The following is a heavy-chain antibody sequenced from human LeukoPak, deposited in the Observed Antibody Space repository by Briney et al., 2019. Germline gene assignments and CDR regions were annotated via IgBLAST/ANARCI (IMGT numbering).Heavy chain of an antibody. D-gene: IGHD3-9*01. CDR2: FDPEDGET. Sequence: GASVKVSCKVSGYTLTELSMHWVRQAPGKGLEWMGGFDPEDGETIYAQKFQGRVTMTEDTSTDTAYMELSSLRSEDTAVYYCATVGRYFNWFDPWAREPWSPSPQ. CDR1: GYTLTELS. CDR3: ATVGRYFNWFDP. V-gene: IGHV1-24*01. J-gene: IGHJ5*02.